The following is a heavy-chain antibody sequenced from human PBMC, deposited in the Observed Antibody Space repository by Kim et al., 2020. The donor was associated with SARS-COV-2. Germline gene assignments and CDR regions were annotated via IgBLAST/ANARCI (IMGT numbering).Heavy chain of an antibody. V-gene: IGHV1-18*01. Sequence: ASVKVSCKASGYTFSNYGISWVRLAPGQGLEWMGWISGSNGTTKYAQKFQGRVTMTTDKSTDTAYMELRSLRSDDTALYYCAREDYSTNSNFFYCGQGTLVSVSS. CDR2: ISGSNGTT. D-gene: IGHD2-8*01. CDR1: GYTFSNYG. CDR3: AREDYSTNSNFFY. J-gene: IGHJ4*02.